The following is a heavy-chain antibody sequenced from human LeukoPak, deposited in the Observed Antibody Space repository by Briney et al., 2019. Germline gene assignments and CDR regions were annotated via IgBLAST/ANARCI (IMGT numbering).Heavy chain of an antibody. Sequence: ASVKASCKASGYTFTSYNMHWVRQAPGQGLEWMGWINPNSGGTNYEQKFQGRVTMTRDTSFSTAYMELSNLRSDDTAVYYCARDLRGRGNWFDPWGQGTLVTVSS. CDR3: ARDLRGRGNWFDP. J-gene: IGHJ5*02. D-gene: IGHD5-24*01. CDR1: GYTFTSYN. V-gene: IGHV1-2*02. CDR2: INPNSGGT.